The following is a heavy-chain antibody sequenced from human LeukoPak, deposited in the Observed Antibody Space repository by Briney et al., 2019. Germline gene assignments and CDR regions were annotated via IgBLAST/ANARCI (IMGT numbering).Heavy chain of an antibody. D-gene: IGHD1-26*01. J-gene: IGHJ4*02. CDR2: ISSSGSTM. V-gene: IGHV3-48*03. CDR1: GFTFSSYE. CDR3: ASGGSYLLFDY. Sequence: GGSLRLSCVASGFTFSSYEINWVRQAPGKGLEWVSYISSSGSTMYYADSVKGRFTISRDNAKNSLYLQMKSLRAEDTAVYYCASGGSYLLFDYWGQGTLVTVSS.